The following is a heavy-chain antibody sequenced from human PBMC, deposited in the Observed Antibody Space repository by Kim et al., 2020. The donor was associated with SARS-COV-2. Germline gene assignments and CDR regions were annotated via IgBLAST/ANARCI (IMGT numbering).Heavy chain of an antibody. V-gene: IGHV5-51*01. J-gene: IGHJ5*02. CDR1: GYSFTSYW. Sequence: GESLKISCKGSGYSFTSYWIGWVRQMPGKGLEWMGIIYPGDSDTRYSPSFQGQVTISADKSISTAYLQWSSLKASDTAMYYCARRVRGFITMVRGVMGWFDPWGQGTLVTVSS. CDR3: ARRVRGFITMVRGVMGWFDP. D-gene: IGHD3-10*01. CDR2: IYPGDSDT.